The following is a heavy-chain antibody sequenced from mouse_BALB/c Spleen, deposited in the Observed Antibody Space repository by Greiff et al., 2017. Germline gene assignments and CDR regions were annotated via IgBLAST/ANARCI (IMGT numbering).Heavy chain of an antibody. CDR2: IDPETGGT. Sequence: QVQLKESGAELVRPGASVTLSCKASGYTFTDYEMHWVKQTPVHGLEWIGAIDPETGGTAYNQKFKGKATLTADKSSSTAYMELRSLTSEDSAVYYCTRSGDGYFPWFAYWGQGTLVTVSA. CDR1: GYTFTDYE. V-gene: IGHV1-15*01. J-gene: IGHJ3*01. CDR3: TRSGDGYFPWFAY. D-gene: IGHD2-3*01.